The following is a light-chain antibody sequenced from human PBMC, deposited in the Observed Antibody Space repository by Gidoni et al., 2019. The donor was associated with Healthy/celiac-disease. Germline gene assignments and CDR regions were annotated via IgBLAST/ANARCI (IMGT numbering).Light chain of an antibody. CDR1: KLGDKY. Sequence: SYELTQPPSVSVSPGQTASITCSGDKLGDKYACWYQQKPGQSSVLVIYQDSKRPSGIPERFSGSNSGNTATLTISGTQAMDEADYYCQAWDSSTDNYVFGTGTKVTVL. V-gene: IGLV3-1*01. CDR2: QDS. CDR3: QAWDSSTDNYV. J-gene: IGLJ1*01.